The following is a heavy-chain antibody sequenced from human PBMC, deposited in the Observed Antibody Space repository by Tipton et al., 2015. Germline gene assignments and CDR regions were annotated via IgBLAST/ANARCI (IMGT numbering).Heavy chain of an antibody. CDR1: SDSISKYY. D-gene: IGHD5-24*01. CDR2: IQYSGST. CDR3: ARDKERWLQYWAFDI. V-gene: IGHV4-59*12. J-gene: IGHJ3*02. Sequence: TLSLTCSVSSDSISKYYWSWIRQPPGKELEWIGYIQYSGSTNYNPSLKSRVTISVDTSKTQFSLKLSSVTAADTAVYYCARDKERWLQYWAFDIWSQGTMVTVSS.